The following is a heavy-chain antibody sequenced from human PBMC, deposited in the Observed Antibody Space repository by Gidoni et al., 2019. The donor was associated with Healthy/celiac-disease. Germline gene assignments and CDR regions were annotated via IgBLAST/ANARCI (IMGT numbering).Heavy chain of an antibody. CDR2: INHSGST. CDR1: GGSCSGYY. J-gene: IGHJ4*02. D-gene: IGHD1-7*01. V-gene: IGHV4-34*01. CDR3: ARFSMRNYYFDY. Sequence: QVQRQQWGAGLLKPSETRSPTGAVYGGSCSGYYWSWIRQPPGKGLAWIGEINHSGSTNYNPSLTSRVTISVATSKTQFSLKLSSVTAADTAVYYCARFSMRNYYFDYWGQGTLVTVSS.